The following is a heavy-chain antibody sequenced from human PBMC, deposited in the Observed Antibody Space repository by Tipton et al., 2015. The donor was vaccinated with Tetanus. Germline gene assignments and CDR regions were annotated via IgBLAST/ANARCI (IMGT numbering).Heavy chain of an antibody. CDR3: ARDMMNSSTAYPPPFDH. V-gene: IGHV3-33*01. CDR2: IWYDGNNK. Sequence: SLRLSCAASGFTFNSYAMHWVRHIPGKGLEWVAVIWYDGNNKYYADSVKGRFTISRDNSKNIMYLQMNNLRADDTALYYCARDMMNSSTAYPPPFDHWGQGTLVDVST. J-gene: IGHJ4*02. D-gene: IGHD6-19*01. CDR1: GFTFNSYA.